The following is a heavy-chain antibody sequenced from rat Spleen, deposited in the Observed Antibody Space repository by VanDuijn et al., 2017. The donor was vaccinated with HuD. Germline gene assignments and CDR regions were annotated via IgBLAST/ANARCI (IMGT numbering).Heavy chain of an antibody. J-gene: IGHJ1*01. CDR1: GFTFSDYN. CDR2: IIYDGSRT. V-gene: IGHV5S10*01. D-gene: IGHD4-4*01. Sequence: EVQLVESGGGLVQPGRSLKLSCAASGFTFSDYNMAWVRQAPKKGLEWVATIIYDGSRTYYRDSVKGRFTISRDNAKNTLHLQMDTLTSGDTATYFCARRGFLSDWYFDFWGPGTMVTVSS. CDR3: ARRGFLSDWYFDF.